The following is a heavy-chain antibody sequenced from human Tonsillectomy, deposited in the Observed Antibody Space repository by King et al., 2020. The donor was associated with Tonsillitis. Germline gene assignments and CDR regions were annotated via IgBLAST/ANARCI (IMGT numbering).Heavy chain of an antibody. Sequence: EVQLVESGGGLVKPGGSLRLSCAASGFSFSSYSMNWVRQAPGKGLEWVSSISSSSSDKKYADSVKGRFTISRDNAKKSLDLQMNSLRAEDTAVYYCVREYPYDSSGYYPHWYFDLWGRGTLVTVSS. J-gene: IGHJ2*01. V-gene: IGHV3-21*01. CDR1: GFSFSSYS. CDR3: VREYPYDSSGYYPHWYFDL. D-gene: IGHD3-22*01. CDR2: ISSSSSDK.